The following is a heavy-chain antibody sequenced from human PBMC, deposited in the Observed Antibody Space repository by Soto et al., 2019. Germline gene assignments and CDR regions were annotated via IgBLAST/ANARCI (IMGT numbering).Heavy chain of an antibody. D-gene: IGHD3-9*01. J-gene: IGHJ6*02. Sequence: ASVKVSCKASGYTFTTYAMHWVRQAPGQRLEWMGWINAGNGNTKFSQNFQGRVTITRDTSVNTAYMELSSLRSEDTAVYYCARGISDILTGYYYYYGMDVWGQGTTVTVSS. CDR3: ARGISDILTGYYYYYGMDV. V-gene: IGHV1-3*01. CDR2: INAGNGNT. CDR1: GYTFTTYA.